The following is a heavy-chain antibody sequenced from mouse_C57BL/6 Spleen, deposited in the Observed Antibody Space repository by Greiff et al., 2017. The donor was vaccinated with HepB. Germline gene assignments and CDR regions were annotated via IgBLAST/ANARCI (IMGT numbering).Heavy chain of an antibody. CDR3: AYGGDDDGKAY. D-gene: IGHD2-4*01. CDR2: IYPSDSET. V-gene: IGHV1-61*01. J-gene: IGHJ3*01. Sequence: QVQLQQPGAELVRPGSSVKLSCKASGYTFTSYWMDWVKQRPGQGLEWIGNIYPSDSETHYNQKFKDKATLTGDKSSSTAYMQLSSLTSEDSAVYYCAYGGDDDGKAYWGQGTLVTVSA. CDR1: GYTFTSYW.